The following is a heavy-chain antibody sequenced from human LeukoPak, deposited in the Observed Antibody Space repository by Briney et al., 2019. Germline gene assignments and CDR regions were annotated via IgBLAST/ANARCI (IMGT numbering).Heavy chain of an antibody. D-gene: IGHD3-3*01. CDR1: GYTFSNYE. V-gene: IGHV1-8*03. CDR2: MNPNSGNT. Sequence: ASVKVSCKASGYTFSNYEINWVRQATGQGLEWMGWMNPNSGNTGYAQKFQGRVTITRDTSISTAYMELSSLRSEDTAVYYCARGYDFWRGQSFRFVYWGQRTLVIVPS. J-gene: IGHJ4*02. CDR3: ARGYDFWRGQSFRFVY.